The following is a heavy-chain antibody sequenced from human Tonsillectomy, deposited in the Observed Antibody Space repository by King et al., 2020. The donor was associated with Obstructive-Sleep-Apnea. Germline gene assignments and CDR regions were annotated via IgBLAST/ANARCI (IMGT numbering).Heavy chain of an antibody. CDR3: ARDLSRDGYNSGNFYGLDV. D-gene: IGHD5-24*01. J-gene: IGHJ6*02. V-gene: IGHV4-61*08. Sequence: VPLQESGPGLVKPSETLSLTCNVSGGSVSGAGYYWSWIRQPPGKGLEWIGYIFYTGSASYNPSLKSRLTMSVDTSKNQFSLKLSSVTAADTAVYYCARDLSRDGYNSGNFYGLDVWGQGTTVTVSS. CDR2: IFYTGSA. CDR1: GGSVSGAGYY.